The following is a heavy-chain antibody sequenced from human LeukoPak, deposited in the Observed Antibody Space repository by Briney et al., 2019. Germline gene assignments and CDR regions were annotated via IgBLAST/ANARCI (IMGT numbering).Heavy chain of an antibody. CDR2: MNPNSGNT. J-gene: IGHJ5*02. CDR1: GYTFTSYD. CDR3: ARYLYYYGSGSYSWFDP. Sequence: ASVKVSCKASGYTFTSYDINWVRQATGQGLEWMGWMNPNSGNTGYAQKFQGRVTMTRNTSISTAYMELSSLRSDDTAVYYCARYLYYYGSGSYSWFDPWGQGTLVTVSS. V-gene: IGHV1-8*01. D-gene: IGHD3-10*01.